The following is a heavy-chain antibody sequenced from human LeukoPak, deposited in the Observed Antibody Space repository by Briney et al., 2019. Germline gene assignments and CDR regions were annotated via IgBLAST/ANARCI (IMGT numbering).Heavy chain of an antibody. CDR2: SYYIGST. V-gene: IGHV4-61*01. CDR1: GSSVSSGSYY. Sequence: SETLSLTCSVSGSSVSSGSYYWSWIRQPPGKGLEWIGYSYYIGSTKYNPSLKSRVTISVDTSKNQFSLKVSSVTAADTAVYYCARAGIVATATNFDYWGQGTLVTVSS. D-gene: IGHD5-12*01. CDR3: ARAGIVATATNFDY. J-gene: IGHJ4*02.